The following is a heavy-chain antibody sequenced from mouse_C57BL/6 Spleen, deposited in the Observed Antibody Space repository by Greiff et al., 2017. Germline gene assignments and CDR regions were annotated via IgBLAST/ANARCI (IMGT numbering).Heavy chain of an antibody. Sequence: VQLQQPGAELVRPGSSVKLSCKASGYTFTSYWMHWVKQRPIQGLEWIGNIDPSDSETHYNQKFKDKATLTVDKSSSTAYMQLSSLTSQDSAVYYCAKGYDYLDYWGQGTTLTVSS. CDR1: GYTFTSYW. D-gene: IGHD2-4*01. CDR2: IDPSDSET. V-gene: IGHV1-52*01. CDR3: AKGYDYLDY. J-gene: IGHJ2*01.